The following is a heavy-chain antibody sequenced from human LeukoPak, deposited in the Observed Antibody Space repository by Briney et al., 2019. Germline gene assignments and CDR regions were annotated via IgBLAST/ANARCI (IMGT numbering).Heavy chain of an antibody. Sequence: GGSLRLSCAASGFTFSTYAMSWVRQAPGKGPEWVSSISNSGGSTYYADSVKGRFTISRDKSKNRLYLQMNSLRVEDTAVYYCAKGSDGYCDGDCAFNYWGQGTLVTVSS. V-gene: IGHV3-23*01. CDR3: AKGSDGYCDGDCAFNY. J-gene: IGHJ4*02. CDR2: ISNSGGST. D-gene: IGHD2-21*02. CDR1: GFTFSTYA.